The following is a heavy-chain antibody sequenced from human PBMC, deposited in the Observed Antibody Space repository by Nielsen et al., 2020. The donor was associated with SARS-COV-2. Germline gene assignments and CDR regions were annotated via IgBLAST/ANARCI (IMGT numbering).Heavy chain of an antibody. CDR3: TRAPYSSGDFDF. V-gene: IGHV3-48*01. J-gene: IGHJ4*02. CDR1: GFSFSIYS. CDR2: ITSTSNTI. Sequence: GESLKISCRASGFSFSIYSMNWVRQAPGKGLEWVSYITSTSNTIYYADSVKGRFTISRDNADNSLYLQMNSLRVEDTAVYYCTRAPYSSGDFDFWGQGTLVTVSS. D-gene: IGHD6-25*01.